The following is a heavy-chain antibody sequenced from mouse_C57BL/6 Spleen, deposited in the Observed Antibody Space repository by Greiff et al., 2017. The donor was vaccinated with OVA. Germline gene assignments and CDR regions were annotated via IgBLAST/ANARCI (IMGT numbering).Heavy chain of an antibody. Sequence: QVQLQQPGAELVRPGSSVKLSCKASGYTFTSYWMHWVKQRPIQGLEWIGNIDPSDSETHYNQKFKDKATLTVDKSSSTAYMQLSSLTSEYSAVYYCARYYGSSTYAMDYWGQGTSVTVSS. CDR3: ARYYGSSTYAMDY. D-gene: IGHD1-1*01. CDR1: GYTFTSYW. J-gene: IGHJ4*01. V-gene: IGHV1-52*01. CDR2: IDPSDSET.